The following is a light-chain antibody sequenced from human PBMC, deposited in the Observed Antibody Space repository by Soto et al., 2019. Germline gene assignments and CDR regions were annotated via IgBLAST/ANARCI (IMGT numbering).Light chain of an antibody. CDR1: RYISSD. CDR2: AAS. V-gene: IGKV1-6*01. Sequence: IQMTQSPSSLSASVGDRVTITCRASRYISSDLSWYQQRPGQAPKVLIYAASSLQSGVPSRFSGSGSGTDFTLTISSLQPEDFATYYCLQDYNYPWTFGQGTKVEIK. CDR3: LQDYNYPWT. J-gene: IGKJ1*01.